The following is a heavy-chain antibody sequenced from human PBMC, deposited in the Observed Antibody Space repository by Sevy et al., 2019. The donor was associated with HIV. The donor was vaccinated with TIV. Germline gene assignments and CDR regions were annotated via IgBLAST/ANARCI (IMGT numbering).Heavy chain of an antibody. CDR1: YGSIIGYH. J-gene: IGHJ5*02. CDR3: ARAPPVRSGDDSLNWFDP. V-gene: IGHV4-59*01. CDR2: ISYTGDT. Sequence: SETLSLTCTVSYGSIIGYHWSWIRQPPGKTLEYVGYISYTGDTNSNPSLNSRVTMSVDTSKNQFSLKGTSVTAADTAVYYCARAPPVRSGDDSLNWFDPWGQGTLVTVSS. D-gene: IGHD5-12*01.